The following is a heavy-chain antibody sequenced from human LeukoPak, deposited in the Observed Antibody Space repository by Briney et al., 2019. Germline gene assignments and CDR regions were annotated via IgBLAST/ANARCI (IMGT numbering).Heavy chain of an antibody. D-gene: IGHD3-10*01. V-gene: IGHV3-48*03. CDR3: ARSMVRGVDAQSFDY. CDR2: ISDRGTTM. CDR1: GFTLRSYE. J-gene: IGHJ4*02. Sequence: PGGSLRLSCAASGFTLRSYEMNWVRQAPGKGLEWVSYISDRGTTMYYADSVKGRFTISRDNAKNSLYVQMSSLRAEDTALYYCARSMVRGVDAQSFDYWGQGTLVTVSS.